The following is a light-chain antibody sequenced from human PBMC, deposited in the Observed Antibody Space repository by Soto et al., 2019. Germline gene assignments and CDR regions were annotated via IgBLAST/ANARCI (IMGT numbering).Light chain of an antibody. CDR3: AVWDDSLSGWV. V-gene: IGLV1-47*01. CDR1: SSNIGDNY. CDR2: RNN. J-gene: IGLJ3*02. Sequence: QAVLTQPPSASGTPGQRVTISCSGSSSNIGDNYVYWYQQFPGTAPKLLIYRNNQRPPGVPDRFSGSKSGTSASLAISGLRSEDEADYYCAVWDDSLSGWVFGGGTKLTVL.